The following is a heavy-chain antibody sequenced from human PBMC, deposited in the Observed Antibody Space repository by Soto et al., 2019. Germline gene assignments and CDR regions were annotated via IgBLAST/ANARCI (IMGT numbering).Heavy chain of an antibody. D-gene: IGHD3-3*01. CDR3: ARDPITIFGVADYGMDV. CDR1: GGSIRGGVYY. Sequence: SETLSLTCTVSGGSIRGGVYYWSGIRHHPGKGLEWIGYIYYSGSTYYNPSLKSRVTISVDTSKNQFSLKLSSVTAADTAVYYCARDPITIFGVADYGMDVWGQGTTVTVSS. V-gene: IGHV4-31*03. CDR2: IYYSGST. J-gene: IGHJ6*02.